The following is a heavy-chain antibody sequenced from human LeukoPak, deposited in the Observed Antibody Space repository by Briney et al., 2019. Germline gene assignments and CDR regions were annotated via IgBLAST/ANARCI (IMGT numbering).Heavy chain of an antibody. V-gene: IGHV4-39*02. J-gene: IGHJ4*02. D-gene: IGHD3-3*01. CDR1: GGSTSGGNYY. Sequence: SETLSLTCIVSGGSTSGGNYYWGWIRRPPGKGLEWIGGISSSGNTYYNPSLKSRITISVDTSKNHFSLKLSSVTAADTAVYYCARLGAGPTYYDFWSGYSSFYFDYRGQGNLVTVSS. CDR3: ARLGAGPTYYDFWSGYSSFYFDY. CDR2: ISSSGNT.